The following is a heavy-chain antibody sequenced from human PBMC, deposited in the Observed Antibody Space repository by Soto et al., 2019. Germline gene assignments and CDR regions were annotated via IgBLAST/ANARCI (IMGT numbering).Heavy chain of an antibody. D-gene: IGHD3-10*01. CDR3: AREFLFYGSGSYEDY. Sequence: GGSLRLSCAASGFTFSSYWMSWVRQAPGKGLEWVANIKQDGSEKYYVDSVKGRFTISRDNAKNSLYLQMNSLRAEDTAVYYCAREFLFYGSGSYEDYWGQGTLVTVSS. V-gene: IGHV3-7*01. J-gene: IGHJ4*02. CDR2: IKQDGSEK. CDR1: GFTFSSYW.